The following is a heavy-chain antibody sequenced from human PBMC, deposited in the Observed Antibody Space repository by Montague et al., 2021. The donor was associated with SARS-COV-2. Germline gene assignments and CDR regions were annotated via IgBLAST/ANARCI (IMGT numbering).Heavy chain of an antibody. CDR2: INHSGST. CDR3: ARGSLYSGIDTNYFDY. CDR1: GGSFSGYY. J-gene: IGHJ4*02. D-gene: IGHD5-12*01. Sequence: SETLSLTCAVYGGSFSGYYWNWIRQPPGKGLEWIGEINHSGSTNYNPSLKSRITMSVDTSKNQFSLKLSSVTAADTAVYYCARGSLYSGIDTNYFDYWGRETLAAVSS. V-gene: IGHV4-34*01.